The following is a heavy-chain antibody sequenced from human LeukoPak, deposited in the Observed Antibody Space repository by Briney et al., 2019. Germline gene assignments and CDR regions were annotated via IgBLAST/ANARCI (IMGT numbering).Heavy chain of an antibody. CDR3: TRDYYGSGRFDY. V-gene: IGHV3-49*03. CDR2: IRSKAYGGTT. J-gene: IGHJ4*02. CDR1: GFTFGDYA. D-gene: IGHD3-10*01. Sequence: GRSLRLSCTASGFTFGDYAMSWFRQAPGKALEWVGFIRSKAYGGTTEYAASVKGRFTISRDDSKSIAYLQMNSLKTEDTAVYYCTRDYYGSGRFDYWGQGTLVTVSS.